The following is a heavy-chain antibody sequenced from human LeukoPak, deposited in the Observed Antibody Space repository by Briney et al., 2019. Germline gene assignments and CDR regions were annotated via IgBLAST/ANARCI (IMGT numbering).Heavy chain of an antibody. V-gene: IGHV3-48*03. CDR3: ARGHNSYGCFDL. Sequence: GGSLRLSCAASGFTFSSYEMNWVRQAPGKGLEWVSYISSSGSTIYYADSVKGRFTISRDNAKNSLYLQMNSLRAEDTAVYYCARGHNSYGCFDLWGRGTQVTVSS. J-gene: IGHJ2*01. CDR2: ISSSGSTI. D-gene: IGHD5-18*01. CDR1: GFTFSSYE.